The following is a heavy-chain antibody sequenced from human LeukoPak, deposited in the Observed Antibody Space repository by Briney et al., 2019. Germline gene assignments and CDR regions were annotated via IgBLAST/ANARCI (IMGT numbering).Heavy chain of an antibody. CDR2: IKPKTDDGTT. CDR3: TSSLNLVLGELLGY. J-gene: IGHJ4*02. Sequence: GGSLRLSCAASGFIFNKAWMAWVRQAPGKGLEWVGHIKPKTDDGTTDYAGPVKGRFTISRDDSRDTLYVQMNSLNTEDTGIYFCTSSLNLVLGELLGYWGQGTLVTVSS. V-gene: IGHV3-15*01. D-gene: IGHD3-16*01. CDR1: GFIFNKAW.